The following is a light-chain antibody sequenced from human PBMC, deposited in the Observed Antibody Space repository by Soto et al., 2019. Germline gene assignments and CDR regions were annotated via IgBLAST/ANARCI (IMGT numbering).Light chain of an antibody. J-gene: IGKJ5*01. CDR3: QHHVNSPLIT. CDR1: QSVSSSY. V-gene: IGKV3-20*01. Sequence: EIVLTQSPGTLSLSPWERATLSCRASQSVSSSYLAWYQQKPGQAPRLLIYGVSSRATGIPDRFSGSGSGTDFTLTISRLEPEDFAVYYCQHHVNSPLITFGQGTRLEIK. CDR2: GVS.